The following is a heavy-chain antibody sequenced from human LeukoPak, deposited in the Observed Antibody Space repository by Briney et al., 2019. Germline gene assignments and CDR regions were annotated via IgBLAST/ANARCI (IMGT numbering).Heavy chain of an antibody. Sequence: ASVKVSCKASGYTFTGYYMHWVRQAPGQGLEWMGRINPNSGGTNYAQKFQGRVTMTRDTSISTAYMELSRLRSDDTAVYYCATAGLLHTGYDDNWFDPWGQGTLVTVSS. D-gene: IGHD5-12*01. CDR3: ATAGLLHTGYDDNWFDP. CDR2: INPNSGGT. CDR1: GYTFTGYY. V-gene: IGHV1-2*06. J-gene: IGHJ5*02.